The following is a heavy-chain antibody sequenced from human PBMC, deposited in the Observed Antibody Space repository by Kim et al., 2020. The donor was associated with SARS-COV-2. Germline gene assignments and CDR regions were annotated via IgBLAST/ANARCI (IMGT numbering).Heavy chain of an antibody. V-gene: IGHV6-1*01. CDR3: ARDHQYSIDY. CDR2: TYYRSKWYN. J-gene: IGHJ4*02. D-gene: IGHD4-4*01. Sequence: SQTLSLPCAISGDRVSSDSVAWNWIRQSPSRGLEWLGRTYYRSKWYNDYAVSVKSRITISPDTSKNQFSLQLNSVAPEDTAVYYCARDHQYSIDYWGQGTLVTVSS. CDR1: GDRVSSDSVA.